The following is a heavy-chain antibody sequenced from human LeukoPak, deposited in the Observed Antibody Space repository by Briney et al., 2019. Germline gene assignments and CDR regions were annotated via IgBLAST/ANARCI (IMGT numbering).Heavy chain of an antibody. Sequence: SVKVSCKASGGTFSSYAISWVRQAPGQGLEWMGRIIPILGIANYAQKFQGRVTITADKSTSTAYMELSSLRSEDTAVYYCARALYCGGDCYFFDYWGQGTLVTVSS. CDR1: GGTFSSYA. CDR3: ARALYCGGDCYFFDY. CDR2: IIPILGIA. D-gene: IGHD2-21*02. J-gene: IGHJ4*02. V-gene: IGHV1-69*04.